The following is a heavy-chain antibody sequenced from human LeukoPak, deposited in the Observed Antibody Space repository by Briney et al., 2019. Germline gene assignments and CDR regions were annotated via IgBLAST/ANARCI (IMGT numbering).Heavy chain of an antibody. V-gene: IGHV4-39*02. CDR3: ARDGSFSAFEI. CDR2: IYYSGST. J-gene: IGHJ3*02. Sequence: PSETLSLTCTVSGGSISSSSYYWGWIRQPPGKGLEWIGSIYYSGSTYYNPSLKSRVTISVDTSKNQFSLKLSSVTAADTAVYYCARDGSFSAFEIWGQGTMVTVSS. CDR1: GGSISSSSYY. D-gene: IGHD2-15*01.